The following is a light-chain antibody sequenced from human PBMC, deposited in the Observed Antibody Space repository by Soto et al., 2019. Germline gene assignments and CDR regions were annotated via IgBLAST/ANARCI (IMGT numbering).Light chain of an antibody. CDR2: GAS. V-gene: IGKV3-20*01. CDR3: KQFSSYPLT. Sequence: VLTQSPGTQSQSPGARATLSCKASQSVSSSYLAWYQQKPGQAPRLLIYGASSRATGIPDRFSGGGSGTDFTLTISRLEPEEFAVYYCKQFSSYPLTVGGGTKVDIK. J-gene: IGKJ4*01. CDR1: QSVSSSY.